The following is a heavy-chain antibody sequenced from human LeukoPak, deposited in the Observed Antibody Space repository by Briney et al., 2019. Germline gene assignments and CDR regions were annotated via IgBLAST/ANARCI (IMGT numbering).Heavy chain of an antibody. CDR1: GYTFTSYD. CDR2: MNPNSGNT. CDR3: AISTKSGSVFDY. Sequence: ASVKVSCKASGYTFTSYDINWVRQATGQGLEWMGWMNPNSGNTGYAQKFQGRVTITRNTSISTAYMELSSLRSEDTAVYYCAISTKSGSVFDYWGQGTLVTVSS. J-gene: IGHJ4*02. D-gene: IGHD3-10*01. V-gene: IGHV1-8*03.